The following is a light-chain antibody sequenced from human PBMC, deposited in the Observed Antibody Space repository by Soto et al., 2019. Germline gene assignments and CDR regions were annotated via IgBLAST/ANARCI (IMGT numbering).Light chain of an antibody. V-gene: IGKV3-15*01. CDR3: QQYNKWPRT. CDR2: GAS. Sequence: EIVMTQSPATLSVSPGERATLSCRASQSISSDVAWYQQKPGQAPRLLIYGASTTATGIPARFSDSGSGTEFTLTISSLQSEDFAVYNCQQYNKWPRTFGQGTK. CDR1: QSISSD. J-gene: IGKJ2*01.